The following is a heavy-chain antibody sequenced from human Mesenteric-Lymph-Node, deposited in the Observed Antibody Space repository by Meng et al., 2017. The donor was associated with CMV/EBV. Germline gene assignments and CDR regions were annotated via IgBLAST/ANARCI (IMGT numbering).Heavy chain of an antibody. J-gene: IGHJ5*02. CDR2: IYYTGAT. CDR1: GVSVSSANYY. D-gene: IGHD3-22*01. V-gene: IGHV4-61*01. Sequence: SETLSLTCTVSGVSVSSANYYWTWIRQPPGKGLEWIGYIYYTGATNYNPSLKSRVTISVDTSKNQFSLKLSSVTAADTAVYYCARVHYYDSSGYTWGWFDPWGQGTLVTVSS. CDR3: ARVHYYDSSGYTWGWFDP.